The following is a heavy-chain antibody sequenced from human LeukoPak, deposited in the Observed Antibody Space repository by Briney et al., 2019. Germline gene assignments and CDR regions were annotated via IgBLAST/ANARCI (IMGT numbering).Heavy chain of an antibody. J-gene: IGHJ4*02. CDR2: IYTSGST. V-gene: IGHV4-61*02. Sequence: SETLSLTCTVSGGSISSGSYYWSWIRQPAGKGLEWIGRIYTSGSTNYNPSLKSRVTISVDTSKNQFSLKLSSVTAADTAVYYCARDPRLWLGESAGYWGQGTLVTVSS. CDR1: GGSISSGSYY. D-gene: IGHD3-10*01. CDR3: ARDPRLWLGESAGY.